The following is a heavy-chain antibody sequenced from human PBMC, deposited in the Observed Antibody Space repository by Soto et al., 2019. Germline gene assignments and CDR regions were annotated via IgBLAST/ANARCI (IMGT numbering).Heavy chain of an antibody. D-gene: IGHD1-1*01. J-gene: IGHJ4*02. V-gene: IGHV4-39*01. CDR2: IYYSGNT. CDR3: ASGHDAYKVRY. CDR1: GGSISSSNYY. Sequence: PSETLSLTCTVSGGSISSSNYYWGWIRQPPGKGLEWIGSIYYSGNTYYNPSLKSRVTMSVDTSKNQISLKLSTETAADTAVYYCASGHDAYKVRYWGQGTLVTVS.